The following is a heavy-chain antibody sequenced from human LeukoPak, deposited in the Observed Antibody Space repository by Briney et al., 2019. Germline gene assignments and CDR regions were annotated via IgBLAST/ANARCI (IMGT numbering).Heavy chain of an antibody. V-gene: IGHV1-69*05. J-gene: IGHJ3*02. D-gene: IGHD2-2*02. CDR3: ATASVPGAIEGPFDALDT. CDR2: SIPLYATT. CDR1: GGSFRYHD. Sequence: GASVKVSCKPSGGSFRYHDISWVRQAPGQGLEWMGRSIPLYATTKYAQRFQGRVTIITDASATTAYMELSSLRSEDTAVYYCATASVPGAIEGPFDALDTWGQGTMVTVSS.